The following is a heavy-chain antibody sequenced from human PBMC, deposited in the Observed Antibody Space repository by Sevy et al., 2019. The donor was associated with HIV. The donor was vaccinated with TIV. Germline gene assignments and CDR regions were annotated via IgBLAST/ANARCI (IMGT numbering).Heavy chain of an antibody. D-gene: IGHD3-22*01. J-gene: IGHJ4*02. Sequence: ASVKVSCKASGGTFSSYAISWVRQAPGQGLEWMGGFIPIFGTANYAQKFQGRVTITADESTSTAYMELSSLRSEDTAVYYCARDRDDSSGYYSDYWGQGTLVTVSS. CDR3: ARDRDDSSGYYSDY. CDR1: GGTFSSYA. V-gene: IGHV1-69*13. CDR2: FIPIFGTA.